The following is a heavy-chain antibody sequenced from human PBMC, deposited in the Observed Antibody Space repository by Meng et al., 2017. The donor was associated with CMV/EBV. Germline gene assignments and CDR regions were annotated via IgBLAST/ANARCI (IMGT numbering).Heavy chain of an antibody. CDR3: ARRGSYYGSGSYYNWFDP. D-gene: IGHD3-10*01. V-gene: IGHV1-69*12. CDR1: GGNFSSYA. Sequence: QVQPVQSGAGVKKPGSSVKVSCKASGGNFSSYAISWVRQAPGQGLEWMGGIIPIFGTANYAQKFQGRVTITADESTSTAYMELSSLRSEDTAVYYCARRGSYYGSGSYYNWFDPWGQGTWSPPPQ. CDR2: IIPIFGTA. J-gene: IGHJ5*02.